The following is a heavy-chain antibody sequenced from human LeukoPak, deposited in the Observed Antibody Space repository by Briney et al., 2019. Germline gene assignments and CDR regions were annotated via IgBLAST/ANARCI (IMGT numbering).Heavy chain of an antibody. V-gene: IGHV3-53*01. J-gene: IGHJ4*02. Sequence: GGSLRLSCAASGLTVRSTYMTWVRQAPGKGLEWVSVTYSGGRTYYADSVKGRFTISRDNSKNTLYLQMNSLRAEDTAVYYCARDSVSGGFDYWGQGTLVTVSS. CDR3: ARDSVSGGFDY. D-gene: IGHD3-10*01. CDR1: GLTVRSTY. CDR2: TYSGGRT.